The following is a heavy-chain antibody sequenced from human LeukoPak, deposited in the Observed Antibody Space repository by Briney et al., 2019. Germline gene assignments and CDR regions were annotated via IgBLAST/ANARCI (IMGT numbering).Heavy chain of an antibody. CDR3: ARVLVTLDAFDI. CDR2: ISAYNGNT. Sequence: ASGKVSCKASGYTFTSYGISWVRQAPGQGLEWMGWISAYNGNTNYAQKLQGRVTMTTDTSTSTAHMELRSLRSDATAVYYCARVLVTLDAFDIWGQGTMVTVSS. V-gene: IGHV1-18*01. D-gene: IGHD2-21*02. J-gene: IGHJ3*02. CDR1: GYTFTSYG.